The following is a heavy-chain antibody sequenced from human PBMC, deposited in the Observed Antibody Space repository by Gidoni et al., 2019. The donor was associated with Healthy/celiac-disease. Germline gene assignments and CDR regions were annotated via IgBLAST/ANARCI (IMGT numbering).Heavy chain of an antibody. D-gene: IGHD3-3*01. Sequence: EEQLVESGGGLVQPGGSLRRPCAASGFTFSSYEMNWVRQAPGKVLELVSYISRRGSTRYYSDSVKGRFTSSRDNANNSLYLQMNSLRAEDTAVYYCARDTYGFWSGEKTSRDYWGQGTLVTVSS. CDR1: GFTFSSYE. J-gene: IGHJ4*02. V-gene: IGHV3-48*03. CDR2: ISRRGSTR. CDR3: ARDTYGFWSGEKTSRDY.